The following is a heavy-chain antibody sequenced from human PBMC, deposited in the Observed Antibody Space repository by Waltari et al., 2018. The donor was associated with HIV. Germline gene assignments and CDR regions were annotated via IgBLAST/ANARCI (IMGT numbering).Heavy chain of an antibody. CDR3: ARGPIVGKAFDI. CDR1: GYTFPSYD. V-gene: IGHV1-8*01. J-gene: IGHJ3*02. CDR2: MNPNSGNT. Sequence: QVQLVQSGAEVKKPGASVKVSCKTSGYTFPSYDLNWVRQATGQGLEWMGWMNPNSGNTGYAQKFQGRVTMARNTSISTAYMELRSLRYEDTAVYYCARGPIVGKAFDIWGQGTMVTVSS. D-gene: IGHD1-26*01.